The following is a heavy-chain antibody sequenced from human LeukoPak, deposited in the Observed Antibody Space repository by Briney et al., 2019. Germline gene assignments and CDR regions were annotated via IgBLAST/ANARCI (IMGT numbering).Heavy chain of an antibody. CDR3: ARDFTFDY. V-gene: IGHV3-21*01. CDR1: GFTFSSYS. CDR2: ISSSSSYI. D-gene: IGHD3-16*01. Sequence: GGSLRLSCAASGFTFSSYSMNWVRQAPGKGLEWVSSISSSSSYIYYADSVKGRFTVSRDNSKNTLYLQLNSLRAEDTAVYYCARDFTFDYWGQGTLVTVSS. J-gene: IGHJ4*02.